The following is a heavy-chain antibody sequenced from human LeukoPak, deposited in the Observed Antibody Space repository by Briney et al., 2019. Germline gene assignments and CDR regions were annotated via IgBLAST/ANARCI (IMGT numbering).Heavy chain of an antibody. CDR1: GGTFSSYA. CDR2: MSPDSGDT. Sequence: ASVKVSGKASGGTFSSYAISWVRQAPGQGLEWMGWMSPDSGDTGYAHKFQGRVTITRNTSITTAYMELRGLTFEDTAVYYCARVRFRNGYNWFDPWGQGTLVTVSS. CDR3: ARVRFRNGYNWFDP. D-gene: IGHD3-3*01. J-gene: IGHJ5*02. V-gene: IGHV1-8*03.